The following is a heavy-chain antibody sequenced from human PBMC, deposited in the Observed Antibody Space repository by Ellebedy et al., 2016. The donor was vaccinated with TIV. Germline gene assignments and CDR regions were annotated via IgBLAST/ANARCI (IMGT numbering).Heavy chain of an antibody. CDR3: ARADCSGVSCYNYFEY. CDR1: GGSISSYY. V-gene: IGHV4-59*08. Sequence: MPSETLSLTCTVSGGSISSYYWSWIRQPPGKGMEWIGYIYYSGSTNYNPSLKSRVTIALDTSKNQFSLNLNSVTAADTAVYYCARADCSGVSCYNYFEYWGQGTLVTVSS. D-gene: IGHD2-15*01. CDR2: IYYSGST. J-gene: IGHJ4*02.